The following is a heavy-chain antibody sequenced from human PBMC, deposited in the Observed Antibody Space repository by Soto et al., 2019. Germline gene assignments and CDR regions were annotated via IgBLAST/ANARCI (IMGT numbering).Heavy chain of an antibody. V-gene: IGHV3-7*01. D-gene: IGHD3-22*01. CDR1: GFTFSSYW. CDR3: AREISEYCYDSSGYPVYFDY. J-gene: IGHJ4*02. CDR2: IKQDGSEK. Sequence: GGSLRLSCAASGFTFSSYWMSWVRQAPGKGLEWVANIKQDGSEKYYVDSVKGRFTISRDNAKNSLYLQMNSLRAEDTAVYYCAREISEYCYDSSGYPVYFDYWGQGTLVTVSS.